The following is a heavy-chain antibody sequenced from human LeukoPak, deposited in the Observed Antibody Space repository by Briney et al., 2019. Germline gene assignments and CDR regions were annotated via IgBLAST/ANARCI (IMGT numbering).Heavy chain of an antibody. J-gene: IGHJ3*02. CDR2: VYYTGNA. CDR1: GDTISNQIYY. V-gene: IGHV4-39*02. CDR3: ARLRALSGHRGAFDI. D-gene: IGHD5/OR15-5a*01. Sequence: PSETLSLTCAVSGDTISNQIYYCDWIRQTPGKGLEWIGAVYYTGNAYYNPSLKSRVTISVDTSDNRFSLHLSSVNAADTAIYYCARLRALSGHRGAFDIWGQGTLVTVSS.